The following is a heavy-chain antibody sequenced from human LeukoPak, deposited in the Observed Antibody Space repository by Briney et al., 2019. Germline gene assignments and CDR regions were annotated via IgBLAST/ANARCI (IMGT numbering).Heavy chain of an antibody. J-gene: IGHJ4*02. CDR1: GFTFSSYA. CDR3: ARGPSRRAYLDY. Sequence: PGRSLRLSCAASGFTFSSYAMHWVRQAPGKGLEWVAVISYDGSNKYYADSVKGRFTISRDNSKNTLYLQMNSLRAEDTAVYYCARGPSRRAYLDYWGQGTLVTVSS. CDR2: ISYDGSNK. V-gene: IGHV3-30-3*01.